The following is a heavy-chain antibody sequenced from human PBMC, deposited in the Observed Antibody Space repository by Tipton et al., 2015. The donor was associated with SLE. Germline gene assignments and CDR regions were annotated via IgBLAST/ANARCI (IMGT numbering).Heavy chain of an antibody. CDR3: ARPSQSEHIVVRFDY. Sequence: TLSLTCTVSGGSISSSNYYWGWIRQPPGKGLEWIGSIYYSGSTYYNPSLKSRVTISVDTSKNQFSLKLSSVTAADTAVYYCARPSQSEHIVVRFDYWGQGTLVTVSS. J-gene: IGHJ4*02. CDR1: GGSISSSNYY. V-gene: IGHV4-39*07. CDR2: IYYSGST. D-gene: IGHD2-21*01.